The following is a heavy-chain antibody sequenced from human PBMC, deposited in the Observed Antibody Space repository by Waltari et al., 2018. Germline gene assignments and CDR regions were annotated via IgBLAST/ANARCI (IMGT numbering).Heavy chain of an antibody. CDR1: GGSISSSSYY. CDR3: ARDRVSSTAGNWFDP. Sequence: QLQLQESGPGLVKPSETLSLTCTVSGGSISSSSYYWGWIRQPPGKGLEWIGSIYYSGSTNYNPSLKSRVTMSVDTSKNQFSLKLSSVTAADTAVYYCARDRVSSTAGNWFDPWGQGTLVTVSS. J-gene: IGHJ5*02. D-gene: IGHD2-2*01. V-gene: IGHV4-39*07. CDR2: IYYSGST.